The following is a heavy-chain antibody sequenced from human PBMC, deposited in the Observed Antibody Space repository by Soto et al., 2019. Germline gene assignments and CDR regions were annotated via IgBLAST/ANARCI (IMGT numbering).Heavy chain of an antibody. CDR3: AREGRRWRTKVEGNWFDP. CDR1: GFSFSDYG. CDR2: ISRTSTYI. Sequence: EEQLVESGGGLVNPGGFLRLSCAASGFSFSDYGMNWVRQAPGKGLEWVSFISRTSTYIYYADSVKGRFTISRDNTKNSSFLQIHSLRAEDTAVYFCAREGRRWRTKVEGNWFDPWGQGTLVTVFS. J-gene: IGHJ5*02. D-gene: IGHD1-26*01. V-gene: IGHV3-21*02.